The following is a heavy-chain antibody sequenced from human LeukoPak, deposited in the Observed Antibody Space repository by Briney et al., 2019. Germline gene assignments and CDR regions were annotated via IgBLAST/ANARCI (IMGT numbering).Heavy chain of an antibody. CDR1: GGSFSGYY. Sequence: KPSETLSLTCAVYGGSFSGYYWSWIRQPPGKGLEWIGEINHSGSTNYNPSLKSRVTISVDTSKNQFSLKLSSVTAADTAVYYCARYSTETAFNIWGQGTMVTVSP. J-gene: IGHJ3*02. V-gene: IGHV4-34*01. CDR2: INHSGST. D-gene: IGHD2-21*01. CDR3: ARYSTETAFNI.